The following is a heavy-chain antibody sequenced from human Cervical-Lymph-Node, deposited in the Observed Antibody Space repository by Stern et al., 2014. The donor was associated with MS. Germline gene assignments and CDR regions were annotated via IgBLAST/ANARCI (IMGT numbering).Heavy chain of an antibody. J-gene: IGHJ4*02. CDR1: GGSISSNNW. V-gene: IGHV4-4*02. Sequence: MQLVESGPGLVKPSGTLSLTCAVSGGSISSNNWWSWVRQPPGKGLEWIGEIHPSGSTHYSPSLKSRVTISVDESKNQFSLKVSSVTAADTAVYYCAESKGAAALDFWGQGYLVTVSS. CDR2: IHPSGST. D-gene: IGHD6-13*01. CDR3: AESKGAAALDF.